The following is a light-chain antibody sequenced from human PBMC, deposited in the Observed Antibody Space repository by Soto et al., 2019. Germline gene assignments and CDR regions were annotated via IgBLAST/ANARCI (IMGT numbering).Light chain of an antibody. V-gene: IGKV1-5*01. CDR2: DAS. J-gene: IGKJ1*01. CDR1: QSISSW. CDR3: QHTFNSPPWT. Sequence: DIQMTQSPSTLSASVGDRVTITCRASQSISSWLAWYQQKPGKAPKLLIYDASSLESGVPSRFSGSGSGTDFTLTISSLQSEDFASYFCQHTFNSPPWTFGQGTKVDIK.